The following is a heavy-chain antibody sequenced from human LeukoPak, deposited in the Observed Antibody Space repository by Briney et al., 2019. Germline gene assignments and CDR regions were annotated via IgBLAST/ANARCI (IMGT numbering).Heavy chain of an antibody. CDR2: IYPGDSDT. D-gene: IGHD2-2*01. Sequence: GESLKISCKGSGYSFTSYWIGWVRQMPGKGLEWMGIIYPGDSDTRYSPSFQGQVTISADKSISTAYLQWSSLKASDTAMYYCARRRPVPAAMGGYYYYYMDVWGKGTTVTVSS. CDR1: GYSFTSYW. CDR3: ARRRPVPAAMGGYYYYYMDV. J-gene: IGHJ6*03. V-gene: IGHV5-51*01.